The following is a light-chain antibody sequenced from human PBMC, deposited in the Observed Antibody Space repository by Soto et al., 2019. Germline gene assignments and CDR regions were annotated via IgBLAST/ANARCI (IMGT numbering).Light chain of an antibody. CDR3: HQYGSLLLT. CDR1: QSVSSSY. Sequence: EIVLTQSPGTLSLSPGERATLSCRASQSVSSSYLAWYQQKPGQAPRLLIFAASSRATGIPDRFSGSGSGTDFTLTISRLEPEDFAVYYCHQYGSLLLTFGGGTKVDNK. CDR2: AAS. J-gene: IGKJ4*01. V-gene: IGKV3-20*01.